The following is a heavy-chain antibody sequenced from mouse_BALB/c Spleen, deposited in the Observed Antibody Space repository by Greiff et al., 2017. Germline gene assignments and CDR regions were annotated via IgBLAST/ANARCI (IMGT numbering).Heavy chain of an antibody. CDR1: GYTFTSYY. CDR2: IYPGNVNT. Sequence: VKLMESGPELVKPGASVRISCKASGYTFTSYYIHWVKQRPGQGLEWIGWIYPGNVNTKYNEKFKGKATLTADKSSSTAYMQLSSLTSEDSAVYFCARSYGYDFDYWGQGTTLTVSS. CDR3: ARSYGYDFDY. J-gene: IGHJ2*01. V-gene: IGHV1S56*01. D-gene: IGHD2-2*01.